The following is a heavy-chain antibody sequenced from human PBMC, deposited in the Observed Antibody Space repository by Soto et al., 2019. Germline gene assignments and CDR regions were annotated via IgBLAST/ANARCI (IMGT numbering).Heavy chain of an antibody. V-gene: IGHV1-69*01. J-gene: IGHJ5*02. CDR2: IIPIFGTA. CDR1: GGTFSSYA. Sequence: QVQLVQSGAEVKKPESSVKVSCKASGGTFSSYAISWVRQAPGQGLEWMGGIIPIFGTANYAQKFQGRVTITADESTSTAYMELSSLRSEDTAVYYCARDLGGYYDSSGYTNWFDPWGQGTLVTVSS. CDR3: ARDLGGYYDSSGYTNWFDP. D-gene: IGHD3-22*01.